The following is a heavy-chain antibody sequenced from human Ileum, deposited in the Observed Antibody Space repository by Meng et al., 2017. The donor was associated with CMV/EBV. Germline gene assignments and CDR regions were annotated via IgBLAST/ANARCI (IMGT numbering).Heavy chain of an antibody. CDR1: GYTFTSYY. D-gene: IGHD1-7*01. V-gene: IGHV1-2*02. Sequence: QGHLLQSXAEVKTPGAXXKVSGKASGYTFTSYYIHWVRQAPGQGLEWMGWINPNNGDTNYAQKFQGGVTMTRDTSINTAYMEVTSADTAVYYCARGANYASYRVDYWGQGTLVTVSS. CDR2: INPNNGDT. J-gene: IGHJ4*02. CDR3: ARGANYASYRVDY.